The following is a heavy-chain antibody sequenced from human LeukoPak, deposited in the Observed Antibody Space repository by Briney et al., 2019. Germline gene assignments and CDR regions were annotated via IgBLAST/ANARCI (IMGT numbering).Heavy chain of an antibody. Sequence: GGSLRLSCAASGFTFSSYAMHWVRQAPGKGLEWVAVISYDGSNKYYADSVKGRFTISRDNGKNTLYLQMNSLRADDTAVYYCARASGRYSPGIYDYWGQGTLVSVSS. CDR1: GFTFSSYA. CDR2: ISYDGSNK. CDR3: ARASGRYSPGIYDY. J-gene: IGHJ4*02. D-gene: IGHD1-26*01. V-gene: IGHV3-30-3*01.